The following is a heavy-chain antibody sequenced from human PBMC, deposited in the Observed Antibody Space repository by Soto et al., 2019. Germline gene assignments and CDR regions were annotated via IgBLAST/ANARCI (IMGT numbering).Heavy chain of an antibody. D-gene: IGHD4-17*01. CDR2: ISGSGGYI. V-gene: IGHV3-23*01. J-gene: IGHJ3*02. CDR3: AKDLGLTTVPMRNYAFDI. Sequence: EVQLLESGGGLVQPGGSLRLSCAASGFTFSSYAMSWVRQAPGKGLEWVSAISGSGGYIYYADSVKGRFTISRDNSKNTLYLQMNSLRAEDTAVYYCAKDLGLTTVPMRNYAFDIWGQGTMVTVSS. CDR1: GFTFSSYA.